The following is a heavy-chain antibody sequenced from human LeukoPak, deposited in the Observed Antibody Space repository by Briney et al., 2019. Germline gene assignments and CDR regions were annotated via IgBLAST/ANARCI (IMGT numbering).Heavy chain of an antibody. D-gene: IGHD1-1*01. Sequence: SVKVSCKASGGTFSSCAISWVRQAPGQGLEWMGGIIPIFGTANYAQKFQGRVTITADESTSTAYMELSSLRSEDTAVYYCARAQLERHTYYYYMDVWGKGTTVTVSS. CDR1: GGTFSSCA. V-gene: IGHV1-69*13. J-gene: IGHJ6*03. CDR2: IIPIFGTA. CDR3: ARAQLERHTYYYYMDV.